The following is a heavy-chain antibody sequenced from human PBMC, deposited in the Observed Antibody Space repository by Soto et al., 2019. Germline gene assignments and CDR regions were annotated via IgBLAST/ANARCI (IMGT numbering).Heavy chain of an antibody. Sequence: QLQLHESGPGLVKPSETLSLTCTVSGASISSSSYYWGWIRQPPGKGLEWIGCIYYSGSTYYNPSLKSRVTISVDTSKNQFSLKLSSVTAADTALYYCARLNAGTTYYYYGMDVWGQGTTVTVSS. V-gene: IGHV4-39*01. D-gene: IGHD1-7*01. CDR3: ARLNAGTTYYYYGMDV. CDR2: IYYSGST. CDR1: GASISSSSYY. J-gene: IGHJ6*02.